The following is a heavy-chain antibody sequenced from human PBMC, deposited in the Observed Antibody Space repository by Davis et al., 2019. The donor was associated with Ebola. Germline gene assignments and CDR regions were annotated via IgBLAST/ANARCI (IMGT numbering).Heavy chain of an antibody. Sequence: GESLKISCAASGFTFSSNSMNWVRQAPGKGLEWVANIKQDGSEKYYVDSVKGRFTISRDNAKNSLYLQMNSLRAEDTAVYYCARDLRAGWGQGTLVTVSS. V-gene: IGHV3-7*01. J-gene: IGHJ4*02. CDR2: IKQDGSEK. CDR1: GFTFSSNS. CDR3: ARDLRAG.